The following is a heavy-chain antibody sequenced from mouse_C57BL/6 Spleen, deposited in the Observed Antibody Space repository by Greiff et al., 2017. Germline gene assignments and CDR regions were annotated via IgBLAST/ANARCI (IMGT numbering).Heavy chain of an antibody. CDR1: GYSITSGYY. CDR3: ARPYGSSDKGWYFDV. Sequence: ESGPGLVKPSQSLSLTCSVTGYSITSGYYWNWIRQFPGNKLEWMGYISYDGSNNYNPSLKNRISITRDTSKNQFFLKLNSVTTEDTATYYCARPYGSSDKGWYFDVWGTGTTVTVSS. D-gene: IGHD1-1*01. CDR2: ISYDGSN. V-gene: IGHV3-6*01. J-gene: IGHJ1*03.